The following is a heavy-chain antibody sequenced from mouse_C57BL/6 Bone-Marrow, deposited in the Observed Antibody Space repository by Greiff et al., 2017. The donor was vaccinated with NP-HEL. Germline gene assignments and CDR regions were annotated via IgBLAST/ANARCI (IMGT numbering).Heavy chain of an antibody. V-gene: IGHV2-6*01. CDR1: GFSLTSYG. CDR3: ATNWGAY. D-gene: IGHD4-1*01. Sequence: QVTLKVSGPGLVAPSQSLSITCTVSGFSLTSYGVDWVRQSPGKGLEWLGVIWGVGSTNYNSALKSRLSISKDNSKSQVFLKMNSLQTDDTAMYYCATNWGAYWGQGTLVTVSA. CDR2: IWGVGST. J-gene: IGHJ3*01.